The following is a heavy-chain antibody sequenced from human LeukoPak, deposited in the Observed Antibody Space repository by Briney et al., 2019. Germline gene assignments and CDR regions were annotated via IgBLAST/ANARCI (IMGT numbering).Heavy chain of an antibody. J-gene: IGHJ6*02. CDR2: IWYDGSNK. V-gene: IGHV3-33*01. CDR1: GFTFSSYG. Sequence: GGSLRLSCAASGFTFSSYGMHWVRQAPGKGLEGVAVIWYDGSNKYYADSVKGRFTIYRDNSKNTLYLQMNSLRAEDTAVYYCARSVATKSRYYYGMDVWGQGTTVTVSS. CDR3: ARSVATKSRYYYGMDV. D-gene: IGHD5-12*01.